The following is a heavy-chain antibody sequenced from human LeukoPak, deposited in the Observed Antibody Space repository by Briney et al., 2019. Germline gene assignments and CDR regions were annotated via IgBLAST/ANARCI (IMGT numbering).Heavy chain of an antibody. CDR2: IWSDATNQ. Sequence: TGGSLRLSCEASGFTFSHFGMHWVRQAPGRGLKWVAVIWSDATNQYYADSVKGRCTISRDNFKRTVSLEMNSLRVEDTAVYYCAKDAQRGFDYRNSLEHWGQGSLVIVSS. CDR1: GFTFSHFG. J-gene: IGHJ5*02. D-gene: IGHD4-11*01. CDR3: AKDAQRGFDYRNSLEH. V-gene: IGHV3-33*06.